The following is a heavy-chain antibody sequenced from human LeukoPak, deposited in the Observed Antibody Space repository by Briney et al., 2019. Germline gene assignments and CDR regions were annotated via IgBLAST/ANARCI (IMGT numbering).Heavy chain of an antibody. Sequence: GGSLRLSCAASEFTFSGSAMHWVRQASGKGLEWVGRIRSKANSYATAYAASVKGRFTISRDDSKNTAYLRMNSLKTEDTAVYYCTGGYSYGDWYFDLWGRGTLVTVSS. J-gene: IGHJ2*01. CDR2: IRSKANSYAT. CDR3: TGGYSYGDWYFDL. V-gene: IGHV3-73*01. CDR1: EFTFSGSA. D-gene: IGHD5-18*01.